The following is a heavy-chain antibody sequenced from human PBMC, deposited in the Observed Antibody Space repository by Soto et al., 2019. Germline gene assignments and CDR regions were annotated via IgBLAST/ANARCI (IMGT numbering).Heavy chain of an antibody. CDR1: GFTFSSYG. V-gene: IGHV3-30*18. J-gene: IGHJ4*02. D-gene: IGHD3-22*01. CDR2: ISYDGSNK. CDR3: ANLVTTSHYLDY. Sequence: QVQLVESGGGVVQPGRSLRLSCAASGFTFSSYGMHWVRQAPGKGLEWVAVISYDGSNKYYADSVKGRFTISRDNSKNTLYLQMNSLVAEDTDVYYCANLVTTSHYLDYWGQGTLVTVSS.